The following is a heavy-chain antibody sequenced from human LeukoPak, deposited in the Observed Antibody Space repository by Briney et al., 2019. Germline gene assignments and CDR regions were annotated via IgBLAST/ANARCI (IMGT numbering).Heavy chain of an antibody. J-gene: IGHJ5*02. CDR3: ARVATGSYDWFDP. CDR2: NSDGSTT. D-gene: IGHD3-10*01. CDR1: GFTLNGYW. V-gene: IGHV3-74*01. Sequence: GGSLRLSCAAPGFTLNGYWMHWVRQAPGKGLVWVSRNSDGSTTSYADSVKGRFTISRDNSKDTLYRQMNSLRAEDTAVYFCARVATGSYDWFDPWGQGTLVTVSS.